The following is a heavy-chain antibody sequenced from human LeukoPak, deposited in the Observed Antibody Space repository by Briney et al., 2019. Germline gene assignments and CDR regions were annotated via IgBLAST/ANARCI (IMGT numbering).Heavy chain of an antibody. CDR1: GGTFSSYA. CDR3: ARDPKYCSSTSCSYYYGMDV. D-gene: IGHD2-2*01. V-gene: IGHV1-69*04. J-gene: IGHJ6*02. Sequence: GASVKVSCKASGGTFSSYAISWVRQAPGQGLEWMGRIIPILGIANYAQKFQGRVTITADKSTSTAYMELSSLRSGDTAVYYCARDPKYCSSTSCSYYYGMDVWGQGTTVTVSS. CDR2: IIPILGIA.